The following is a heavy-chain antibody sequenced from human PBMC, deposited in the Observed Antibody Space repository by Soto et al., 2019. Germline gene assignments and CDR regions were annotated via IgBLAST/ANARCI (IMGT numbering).Heavy chain of an antibody. CDR2: IYSDGST. D-gene: IGHD6-19*01. CDR1: GFTVSDNY. CDR3: ARDIAVAGGWFDP. Sequence: EVQLVESGGGLIQPGGSLRLSCAASGFTVSDNYMNWVRQAPGKGLEWVSIIYSDGSTSYADSVKGRFTISRDNSKNTLHLQMNSLRVEDTAVYYCARDIAVAGGWFDPLGQGTLVTVSS. J-gene: IGHJ5*02. V-gene: IGHV3-53*01.